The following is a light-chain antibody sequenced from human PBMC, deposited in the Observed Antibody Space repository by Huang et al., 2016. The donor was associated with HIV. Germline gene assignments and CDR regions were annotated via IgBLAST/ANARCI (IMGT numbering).Light chain of an antibody. CDR1: QSISNY. V-gene: IGKV1-39*01. CDR3: QQTYSTHWT. CDR2: SAS. Sequence: DIQMTQSPSSLSASVRDRVTITCRASQSISNYLNWYQQKPGKAPKLLIYSASSVQSGVPSRFSGSGSGTEFTLTISNLQPEDFATYYCQQTYSTHWTFGQGTKVEIK. J-gene: IGKJ1*01.